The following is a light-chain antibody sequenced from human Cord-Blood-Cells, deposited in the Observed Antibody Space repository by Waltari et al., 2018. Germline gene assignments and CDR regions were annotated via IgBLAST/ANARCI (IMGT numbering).Light chain of an antibody. CDR2: DAS. Sequence: EIVLTKSPATLSLSPGERATLSCRASQSVSSYLAWYQQKPGQAPRLLIYDASNRATGSPARFSGSGSGTDFTLTISSLEPEDFAVYYCQQRSNWPPITFGQGTRLEIK. CDR3: QQRSNWPPIT. J-gene: IGKJ5*01. CDR1: QSVSSY. V-gene: IGKV3-11*01.